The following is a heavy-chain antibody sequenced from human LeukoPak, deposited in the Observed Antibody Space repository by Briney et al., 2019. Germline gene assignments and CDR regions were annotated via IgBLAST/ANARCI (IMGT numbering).Heavy chain of an antibody. CDR3: ARAYYGTGGDY. CDR1: GVSISSSNW. Sequence: SGTLSLTCAVSGVSISSSNWWSWVRQPPGKGLEWIGYIYYSGSTYYNPSLKSRVTISVDTSKNQFSLKLSSVTAADTAVYYCARAYYGTGGDYWGQGTLVTVSS. V-gene: IGHV4-4*02. D-gene: IGHD3-10*01. J-gene: IGHJ4*02. CDR2: IYYSGST.